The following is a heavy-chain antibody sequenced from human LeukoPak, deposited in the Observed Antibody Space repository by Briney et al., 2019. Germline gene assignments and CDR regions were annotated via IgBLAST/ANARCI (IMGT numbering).Heavy chain of an antibody. CDR1: GGAITNYY. Sequence: SETLSLTCGVSGGAITNYYWSWIRQPPGKGLEWIGYIYYSGSTNYNPSLKSRVTISVDTSKNQFSLKLSSVTAADTAVYYCAAGPRWAGPRDYWGQGTLVTVSS. CDR2: IYYSGST. D-gene: IGHD5-24*01. CDR3: AAGPRWAGPRDY. V-gene: IGHV4-59*01. J-gene: IGHJ4*02.